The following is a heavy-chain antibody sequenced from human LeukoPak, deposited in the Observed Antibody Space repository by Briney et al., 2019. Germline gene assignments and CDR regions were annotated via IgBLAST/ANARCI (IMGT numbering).Heavy chain of an antibody. D-gene: IGHD1-14*01. V-gene: IGHV1-18*01. CDR3: ARVPLGSLLRRGPYASDM. CDR1: GYAFTRFG. J-gene: IGHJ3*02. Sequence: ASVKVSCKAYGYAFTRFGVAWVRQAPGQGLEWLGWISGYNGQANYAQKVQGRVTVTTDTSTSAAYMDMRSLRPDDTAMYFCARVPLGSLLRRGPYASDMWGQGTMVTVSS. CDR2: ISGYNGQA.